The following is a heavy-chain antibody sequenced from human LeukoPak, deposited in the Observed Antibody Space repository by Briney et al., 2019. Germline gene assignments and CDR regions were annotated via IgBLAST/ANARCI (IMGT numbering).Heavy chain of an antibody. CDR2: IYTGST. CDR3: ARGRNTAMVPLYFDY. Sequence: SETLSLTCAVSGGSISSNNWWTWVRQPPGKGLEWIGEIYTGSTNYNPSLRSRVTISVDTSKNQFSLNLSSVTAADTAVYYCARGRNTAMVPLYFDYWGQGTLVTVSS. V-gene: IGHV4-4*02. CDR1: GGSISSNNW. D-gene: IGHD5-18*01. J-gene: IGHJ4*02.